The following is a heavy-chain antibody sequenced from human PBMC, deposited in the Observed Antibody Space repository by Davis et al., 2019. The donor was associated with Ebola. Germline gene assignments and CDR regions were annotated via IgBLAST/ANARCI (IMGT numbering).Heavy chain of an antibody. Sequence: PGGSLRLSRAASGFTFSNYWMTWVRQAPGRGLEWVANIKSDGSEKSYVDSVKGRFTISRDNSKNTVYLQMNSLGVEDTAVYFCTRAVWSGYSRGAFDIWGQGTMVTVSS. CDR3: TRAVWSGYSRGAFDI. CDR1: GFTFSNYW. CDR2: IKSDGSEK. V-gene: IGHV3-7*03. J-gene: IGHJ3*02. D-gene: IGHD3-3*01.